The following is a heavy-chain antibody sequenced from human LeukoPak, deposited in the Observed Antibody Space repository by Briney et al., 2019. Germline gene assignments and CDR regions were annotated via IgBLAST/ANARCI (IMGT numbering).Heavy chain of an antibody. CDR3: ARPLVLRFLEWHTYYYYGMDV. Sequence: GGSLRLSCAASGFTFSSYWMSWVRQAPGKGLEWVANIKQDGSNKYYADSVKGRFTISRDNSKNTLYLQMNSLRAEDTAVYYRARPLVLRFLEWHTYYYYGMDVWGQGTTVTVSS. J-gene: IGHJ6*02. V-gene: IGHV3-7*01. D-gene: IGHD3-3*01. CDR1: GFTFSSYW. CDR2: IKQDGSNK.